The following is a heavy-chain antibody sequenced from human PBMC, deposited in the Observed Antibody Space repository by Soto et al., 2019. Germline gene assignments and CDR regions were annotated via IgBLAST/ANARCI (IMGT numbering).Heavy chain of an antibody. CDR3: AKDLSSSGSYPADY. Sequence: PGGSLRLSCAASGFTFSSYGMHWVRQAPGKGLEWVAVISYDGSNKYYADSVKGRFTISRDNSKNTLYLQMNSLRAEDTAVYYCAKDLSSSGSYPADYWGQGTLVTVSS. V-gene: IGHV3-30*18. J-gene: IGHJ4*02. D-gene: IGHD3-10*01. CDR1: GFTFSSYG. CDR2: ISYDGSNK.